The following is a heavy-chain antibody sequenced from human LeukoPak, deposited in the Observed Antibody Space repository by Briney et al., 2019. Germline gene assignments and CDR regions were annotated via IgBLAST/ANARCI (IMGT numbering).Heavy chain of an antibody. J-gene: IGHJ4*02. CDR3: ARDGYPVACTGSDY. Sequence: SDTQSLMCTLSGYSISRGYYWGSIRQPPGTGLDWIGSIYHSGSTYYNPSLKSRHTISVDTYKNQFPLKLSSVADADAAVYYCARDGYPVACTGSDYWGQGTLVTVSS. V-gene: IGHV4-38-2*02. CDR1: GYSISRGYY. D-gene: IGHD6-19*01. CDR2: IYHSGST.